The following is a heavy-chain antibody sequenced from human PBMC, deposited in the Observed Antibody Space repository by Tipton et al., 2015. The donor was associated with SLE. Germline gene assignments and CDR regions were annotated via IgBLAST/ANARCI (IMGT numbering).Heavy chain of an antibody. Sequence: TLSLTCAVYGGSFSGYYWSWIRQPPGKGLEWIGEINHSGSTNYNPPLESRVTISADTSKNQFSLKLSSVTAADTAVYYCARLSTRGWFDLWGRGTLVTVSS. CDR3: ARLSTRGWFDL. J-gene: IGHJ2*01. D-gene: IGHD2/OR15-2a*01. CDR1: GGSFSGYY. V-gene: IGHV4-34*01. CDR2: INHSGST.